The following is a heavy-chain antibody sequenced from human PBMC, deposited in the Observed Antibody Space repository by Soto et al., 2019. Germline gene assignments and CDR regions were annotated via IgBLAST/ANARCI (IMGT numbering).Heavy chain of an antibody. J-gene: IGHJ3*02. CDR2: INPNSGGT. CDR1: GYTFTGYY. Sequence: ASVKVSCKASGYTFTGYYMHWVRQAPGQGLEWMGWINPNSGGTNYAQKFQGWVTMTRDTSISTAYMELSRLRSDDTAVYYCARELVSAGTLWRSAFDIWGQGTMVTVSS. V-gene: IGHV1-2*04. CDR3: ARELVSAGTLWRSAFDI. D-gene: IGHD6-19*01.